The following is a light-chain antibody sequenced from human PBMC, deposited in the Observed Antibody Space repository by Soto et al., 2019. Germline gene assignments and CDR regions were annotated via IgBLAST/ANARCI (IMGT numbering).Light chain of an antibody. CDR2: KAS. CDR3: QQYDGYSPWA. Sequence: DIQMTQSPSTLSASVGDRVTITCRASQSISNWLAWYQQKPGKAPKLLIYKASSFESGVPSRFSGSGSGAEFALTISSLQPADFASYYCQQYDGYSPWAFGQGTKVEIK. J-gene: IGKJ1*01. V-gene: IGKV1-5*03. CDR1: QSISNW.